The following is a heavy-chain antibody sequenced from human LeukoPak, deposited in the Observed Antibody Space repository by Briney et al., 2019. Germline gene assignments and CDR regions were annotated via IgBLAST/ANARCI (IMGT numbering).Heavy chain of an antibody. D-gene: IGHD3-22*01. V-gene: IGHV4-4*07. Sequence: SETLSLTCTVSGGPISSYYWSWIRQPAGKGLEWIGRIYTSGSTNYNPSLKSRVTMSVDTSKNQFSLKLSSVTAADTAVYYCARDRYYYDSSGYSSIDYWGQGTLVTVSS. CDR2: IYTSGST. J-gene: IGHJ4*02. CDR1: GGPISSYY. CDR3: ARDRYYYDSSGYSSIDY.